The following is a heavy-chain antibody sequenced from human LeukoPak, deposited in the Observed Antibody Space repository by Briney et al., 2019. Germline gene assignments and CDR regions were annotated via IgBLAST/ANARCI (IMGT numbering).Heavy chain of an antibody. V-gene: IGHV4-59*01. CDR3: ARFSCSSGSCYPRGIDY. J-gene: IGHJ4*02. D-gene: IGHD2-15*01. Sequence: PSETLSLTCTVSGGSISSYYWSWIRQPPGKGLEWIGYIYYSGSTNYNPSLKSRVTISVDTSKNQFSLKLSSVTAADTAVYYCARFSCSSGSCYPRGIDYWGQGTLVTVSS. CDR1: GGSISSYY. CDR2: IYYSGST.